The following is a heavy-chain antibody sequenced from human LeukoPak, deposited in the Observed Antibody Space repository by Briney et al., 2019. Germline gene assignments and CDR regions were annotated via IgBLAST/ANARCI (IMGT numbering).Heavy chain of an antibody. CDR3: ARGVPDTYGMDV. J-gene: IGHJ6*02. Sequence: GASVTVSCTASGYTFTSYYMHWVRQAPGQGLEWMGIINPSGGSTSYAQKFQGRVTMTRDTSTSTVYMELSSLRSEDTAVYYCARGVPDTYGMDVWGQGTTVTVSS. V-gene: IGHV1-46*01. CDR1: GYTFTSYY. D-gene: IGHD3-10*01. CDR2: INPSGGST.